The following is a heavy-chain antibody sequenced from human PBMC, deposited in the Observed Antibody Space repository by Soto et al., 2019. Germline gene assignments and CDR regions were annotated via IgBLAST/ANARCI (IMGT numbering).Heavy chain of an antibody. CDR2: IIGSGDTT. D-gene: IGHD5-18*01. J-gene: IGHJ6*02. V-gene: IGHV3-23*01. CDR3: AKHGGYSFGPGDYYGMDV. CDR1: GFTFSNFA. Sequence: GGSLRLSCAASGFTFSNFAMNWVRQAPGKGLEWVSGIIGSGDTTYYADSVKGRFTISRDKSKTTLYLQMNSLRAEDTATYYCAKHGGYSFGPGDYYGMDVWGQGTTVTVSS.